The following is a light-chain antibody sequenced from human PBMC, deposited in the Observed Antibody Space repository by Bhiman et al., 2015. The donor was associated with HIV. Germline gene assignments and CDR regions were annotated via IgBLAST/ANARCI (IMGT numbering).Light chain of an antibody. CDR2: GNV. CDR3: ASWDDSLNGPL. J-gene: IGLJ3*02. V-gene: IGLV1-44*01. CDR1: DSDIGINS. Sequence: QSVLTQSPSVSGTPGQRVTIFCSGSDSDIGINSVSWYQQLPGTAPKLLIYGNVLRPSRVPDRFSGSKSGTXASLAISGLQAEDEATYFCASWDDSLNGPLFGGGTKLTVL.